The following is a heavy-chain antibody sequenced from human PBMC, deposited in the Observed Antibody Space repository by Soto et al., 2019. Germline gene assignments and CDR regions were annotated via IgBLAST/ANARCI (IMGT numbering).Heavy chain of an antibody. J-gene: IGHJ4*02. CDR3: ARGLPGFDPNF. D-gene: IGHD5-12*01. V-gene: IGHV1-8*01. CDR2: MNPHTGNT. CDR1: GYTFTNFD. Sequence: QVQLVQSGAEVKKPGASVKVSCKASGYTFTNFDINWVRQAPGQGLEWLGWMNPHTGNTGYAQTFQDRVTMTRNTSITTAYMDLSSLRSEDTATYFCARGLPGFDPNFWGQGTLVIVSS.